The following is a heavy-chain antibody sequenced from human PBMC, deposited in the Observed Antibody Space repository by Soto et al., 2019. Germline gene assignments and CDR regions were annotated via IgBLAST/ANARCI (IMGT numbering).Heavy chain of an antibody. Sequence: ASVKVSCKASGYTFTSYGISWVRQAPGQGLEWMGWISAYNGNTNYAQKLQGRVTMTTDTSTSTAYMELRSLRSDDTAVYYCARGTLEVVVAATPDPPFDYWGQGTLVTVSS. CDR3: ARGTLEVVVAATPDPPFDY. V-gene: IGHV1-18*01. CDR1: GYTFTSYG. J-gene: IGHJ4*02. D-gene: IGHD2-15*01. CDR2: ISAYNGNT.